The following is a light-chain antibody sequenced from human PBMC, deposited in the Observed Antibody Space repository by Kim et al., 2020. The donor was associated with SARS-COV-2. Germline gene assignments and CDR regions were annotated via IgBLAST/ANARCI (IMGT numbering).Light chain of an antibody. CDR1: QTIGKS. V-gene: IGKV1-39*01. J-gene: IGKJ5*01. Sequence: DIQITQSPSHLSASVGDTVTISCRASQTIGKSLNWYQQKPGKAPNIVIFDASSLETGVPSRFSGSASGADFTLTISSLQPDDFGSYYCQQSYTTPLTFGQGTRLDIK. CDR2: DAS. CDR3: QQSYTTPLT.